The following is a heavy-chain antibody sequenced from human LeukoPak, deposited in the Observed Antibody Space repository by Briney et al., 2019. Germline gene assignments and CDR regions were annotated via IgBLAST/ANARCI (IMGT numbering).Heavy chain of an antibody. CDR1: GGTFSSYA. J-gene: IGHJ3*02. V-gene: IGHV1-69*04. Sequence: GASVKVSCKASGGTFSSYAISRVRQAPGQGLEWMGRIIPILGIANYAQKFQGRVTITADKSTSTAYMELSSLRSEDTAAYYCARVPAAKDAFDIWGQGTMVTVSS. CDR2: IIPILGIA. CDR3: ARVPAAKDAFDI. D-gene: IGHD6-13*01.